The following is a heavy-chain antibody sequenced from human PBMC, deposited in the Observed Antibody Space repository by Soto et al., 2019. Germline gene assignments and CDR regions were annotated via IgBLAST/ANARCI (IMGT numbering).Heavy chain of an antibody. CDR1: VGSFSGYY. CDR3: ASQGLPCFDWSPTPLYYMDV. Sequence: PSETLSLTCAVYVGSFSGYYWSWIRQPPGKGLEWIGEINHSGNTNYNPSLKSRVTISVDKSKNQFSLKLSSVTAADTAVYYCASQGLPCFDWSPTPLYYMDVWGKGTTVTVSS. V-gene: IGHV4-34*01. CDR2: INHSGNT. J-gene: IGHJ6*03. D-gene: IGHD3-9*01.